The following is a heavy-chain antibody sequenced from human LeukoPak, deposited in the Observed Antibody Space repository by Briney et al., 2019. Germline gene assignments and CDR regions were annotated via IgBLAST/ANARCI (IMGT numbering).Heavy chain of an antibody. Sequence: SETLSLTCAVYGGSFSGYYWSWIRQPPGKGLEWIGEINHSGSTNYNPSFKSRVTISVDTSKNQFSLKLSSVTAADTAVYYCARGVGYSSSWGYWGQGTLVTGSS. J-gene: IGHJ4*02. D-gene: IGHD6-13*01. CDR2: INHSGST. V-gene: IGHV4-34*01. CDR3: ARGVGYSSSWGY. CDR1: GGSFSGYY.